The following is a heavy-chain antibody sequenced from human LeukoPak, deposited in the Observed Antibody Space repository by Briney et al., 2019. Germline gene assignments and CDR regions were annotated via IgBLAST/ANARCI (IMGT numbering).Heavy chain of an antibody. CDR3: ARGVYEYYYYYYMDV. D-gene: IGHD1-14*01. V-gene: IGHV4-61*02. CDR1: GGSISSGSYY. J-gene: IGHJ6*03. Sequence: SETLSLTCTVSGGSISSGSYYWSWIRQPAGKGLEWIGRIYTSGSTNYNPSLKSRVTISVDTSKNQFSLKLSSVTAADTAVYYCARGVYEYYYYYYMDVWGKGTTVTISS. CDR2: IYTSGST.